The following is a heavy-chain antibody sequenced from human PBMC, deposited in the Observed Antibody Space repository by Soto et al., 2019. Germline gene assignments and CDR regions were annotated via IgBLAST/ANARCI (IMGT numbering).Heavy chain of an antibody. Sequence: QAQLVQSGAEVMKPGDSVTISCEASGLNLESYCVHWVRQAPGQRLEWMGQINGDTGSTKYSPTCQGRATMTRDNSAKTANLELRSLRSEDSGVSYCARGSGTSKYFSYSFDAWGQGTTVSVSS. D-gene: IGHD1-1*01. CDR3: ARGSGTSKYFSYSFDA. CDR2: INGDTGST. J-gene: IGHJ6*02. V-gene: IGHV1-3*01. CDR1: GLNLESYC.